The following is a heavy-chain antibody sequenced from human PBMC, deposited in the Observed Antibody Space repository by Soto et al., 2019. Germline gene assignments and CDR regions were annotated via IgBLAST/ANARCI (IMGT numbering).Heavy chain of an antibody. J-gene: IGHJ3*02. CDR3: ATYYDMGGTRAAVFDR. CDR2: ISSSSSSI. CDR1: RITFSSYC. D-gene: IGHD3-22*01. Sequence: GGSLRLSCEASRITFSSYCMNWVRQAPGKGLEWVSSISSSSSSIYYADSVRGRFTISRDNAKNSLFLQMNSLRAEDTAVYHCATYYDMGGTRAAVFDRWGKGTMVTVSS. V-gene: IGHV3-21*06.